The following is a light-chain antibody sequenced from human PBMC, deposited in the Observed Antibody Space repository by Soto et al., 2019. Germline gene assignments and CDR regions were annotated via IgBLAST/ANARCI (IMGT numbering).Light chain of an antibody. V-gene: IGKV1-39*01. CDR3: QQFFSTPPYT. CDR1: QSISTY. J-gene: IGKJ2*01. CDR2: AAS. Sequence: DIQMTQSPSSLSASVGDRVTITCRASQSISTYLNWYQQKPGKAPKLLISAASSLQSGVPSRFSGSGSGTDFTLTISSLQPEDFATYYCQQFFSTPPYTFGQGTKLEIK.